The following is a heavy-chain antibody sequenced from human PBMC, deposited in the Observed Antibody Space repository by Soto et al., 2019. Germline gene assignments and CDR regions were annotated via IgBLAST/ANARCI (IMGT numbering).Heavy chain of an antibody. CDR2: VNPGNGTT. Sequence: ASVKVSCKASGYTSTAYYMHWVRQAPGQGLEWMGWVNPGNGTTSFAQKFQGRVTMTRDTSISTAYMELSGLRSDDTAMYYCARDTYANFDYWGQGTLGTVS. V-gene: IGHV1-2*02. CDR3: ARDTYANFDY. CDR1: GYTSTAYY. J-gene: IGHJ4*02. D-gene: IGHD2-8*01.